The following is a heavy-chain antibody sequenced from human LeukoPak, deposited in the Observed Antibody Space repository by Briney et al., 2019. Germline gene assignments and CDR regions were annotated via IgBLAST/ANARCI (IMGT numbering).Heavy chain of an antibody. D-gene: IGHD2-2*01. Sequence: SETLSLTCTVSGYSISSGYYWGWIRQPPGKGLEWIGSIYHSGSTYYNPSLKSRVTISVDTSKNQFSLKLSSVTAADTAVYYCARASYCSSTSCYYEGAFDIWGQGIMVTVSS. V-gene: IGHV4-38-2*02. CDR1: GYSISSGYY. J-gene: IGHJ3*02. CDR3: ARASYCSSTSCYYEGAFDI. CDR2: IYHSGST.